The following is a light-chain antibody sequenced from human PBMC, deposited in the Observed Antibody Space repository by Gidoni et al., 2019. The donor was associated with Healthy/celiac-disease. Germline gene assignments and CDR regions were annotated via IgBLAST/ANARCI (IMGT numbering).Light chain of an antibody. CDR3: QAYDSSTVV. CDR1: KLGDKY. V-gene: IGLV3-1*01. CDR2: QDS. Sequence: SYELTQPPSVSVSPGQTASITCSGDKLGDKYACWYQQKPGQSPVLVIYQDSKRPSGIPERISGSNSGNTATLTISGTQAMDEADYYCQAYDSSTVVFGGGTKLTVL. J-gene: IGLJ2*01.